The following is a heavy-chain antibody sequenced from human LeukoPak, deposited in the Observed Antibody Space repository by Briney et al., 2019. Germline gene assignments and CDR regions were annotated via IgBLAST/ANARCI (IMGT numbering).Heavy chain of an antibody. CDR3: AKPIRYYDFWSGQYYYYMDV. J-gene: IGHJ6*03. CDR2: IYYSGST. Sequence: SQTLSLTCTVSGGSISSGDYYWSWIRQPPGKGLEWIGYIYYSGSTYYNPSLKSRVMISVATSKNQFFLKLSSVSAADAAVYCCAKPIRYYDFWSGQYYYYMDVWGKGTTVTVSS. CDR1: GGSISSGDYY. V-gene: IGHV4-30-4*08. D-gene: IGHD3-3*01.